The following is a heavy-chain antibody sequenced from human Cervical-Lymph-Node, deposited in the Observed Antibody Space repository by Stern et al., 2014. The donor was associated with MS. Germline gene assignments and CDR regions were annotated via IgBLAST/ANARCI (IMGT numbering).Heavy chain of an antibody. Sequence: EMQLVESGGGLVKPGGSLRLSCAASGFTFSSYSMNWVRQAPGKGLEWVSSISSSSTYIYYADSVKGRFTISRDNAKNSLYLQMNSLRAEDTAVYYCARDHDSSGQRDYWGQGTLVTVSS. CDR3: ARDHDSSGQRDY. J-gene: IGHJ4*02. D-gene: IGHD3-22*01. CDR1: GFTFSSYS. V-gene: IGHV3-21*01. CDR2: ISSSSTYI.